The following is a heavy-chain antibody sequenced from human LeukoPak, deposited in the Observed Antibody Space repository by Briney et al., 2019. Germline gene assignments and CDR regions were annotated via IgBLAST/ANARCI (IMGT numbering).Heavy chain of an antibody. V-gene: IGHV1-18*01. J-gene: IGHJ4*02. CDR3: ARDWYLDSGSYFGY. Sequence: GASVKVSCKASGYTFTSYGISWVRQAPGQGLEWMRWISAYNGNTNYAQKLQGRVTMTTDTSTSTAYMELRSLRSDDTAVYYCARDWYLDSGSYFGYWGQGTLVTVSS. D-gene: IGHD1-26*01. CDR1: GYTFTSYG. CDR2: ISAYNGNT.